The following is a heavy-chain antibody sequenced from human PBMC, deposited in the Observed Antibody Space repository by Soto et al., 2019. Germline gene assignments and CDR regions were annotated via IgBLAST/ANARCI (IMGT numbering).Heavy chain of an antibody. V-gene: IGHV4-34*01. CDR1: GWSFSGYY. CDR3: ADECWSGRYMDV. Sequence: QVQLQQWGAGLLKPSETLSLTCAVYGWSFSGYYWSWIRKPPGKGLEWIGEINHSGSTNYNPSLNSRGTISVDTSKNQFSLKLSSVTAADKAVYYGADECWSGRYMDVWGKGTTVTVT. J-gene: IGHJ6*03. CDR2: INHSGST. D-gene: IGHD3-3*01.